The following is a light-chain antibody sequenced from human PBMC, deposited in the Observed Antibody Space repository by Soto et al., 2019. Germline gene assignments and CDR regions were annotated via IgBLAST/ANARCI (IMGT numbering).Light chain of an antibody. Sequence: DIQMTQSPSTLSASVGDRVTSTCRASHTISNSLAWYQQKPGKAPNLLIYKASSLESGVPSRFSGSGSGTEFTLTISSLQPDDFATYYCRQYVSYPVTFGGGTKVEMK. J-gene: IGKJ4*01. CDR2: KAS. CDR1: HTISNS. CDR3: RQYVSYPVT. V-gene: IGKV1-5*03.